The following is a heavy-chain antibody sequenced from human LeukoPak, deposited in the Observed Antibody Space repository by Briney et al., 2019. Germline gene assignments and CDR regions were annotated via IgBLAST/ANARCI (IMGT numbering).Heavy chain of an antibody. CDR3: ARVLDRLPYYSGSGSYSFRPTNFDY. CDR2: ISGYNGNT. Sequence: ASVKVSCKTTGYTFITYGLSWVRQAPGQGLEWMGWISGYNGNTNYAQKFQGRVSMTTDTSTNTAYMELRSLRSDDTAVYYCARVLDRLPYYSGSGSYSFRPTNFDYWGQGTLVTVSS. D-gene: IGHD3-10*01. J-gene: IGHJ4*02. CDR1: GYTFITYG. V-gene: IGHV1-18*01.